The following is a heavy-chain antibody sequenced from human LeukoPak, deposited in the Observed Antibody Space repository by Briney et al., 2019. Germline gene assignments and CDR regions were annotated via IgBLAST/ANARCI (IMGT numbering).Heavy chain of an antibody. D-gene: IGHD6-13*01. CDR3: ASIGDSRNWYYFDY. CDR1: GYSISSGYY. V-gene: IGHV4-59*01. Sequence: PSETLSLTCIVSGYSISSGYYWDWIRQPPGKGLEWIGYMFYRGSTNYNPSLRSRVTMSVDTSKNQFSLKLNSVSAADTAVYYCASIGDSRNWYYFDYWGQGTLVTVSS. CDR2: MFYRGST. J-gene: IGHJ4*02.